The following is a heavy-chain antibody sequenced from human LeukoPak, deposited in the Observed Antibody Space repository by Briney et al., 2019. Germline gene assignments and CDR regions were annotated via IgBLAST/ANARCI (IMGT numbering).Heavy chain of an antibody. CDR1: GGSISSYY. Sequence: PSETLSLTCTVSGGSISSYYWSWIRQPPGKGLEWIGYIYYSGSTNYNPPLKSRVTISVDTSKNQFSLKLSSVTAADTAVYYCASGGAVAGFDYWGQGTLVTVSS. V-gene: IGHV4-59*01. CDR2: IYYSGST. D-gene: IGHD6-19*01. CDR3: ASGGAVAGFDY. J-gene: IGHJ4*02.